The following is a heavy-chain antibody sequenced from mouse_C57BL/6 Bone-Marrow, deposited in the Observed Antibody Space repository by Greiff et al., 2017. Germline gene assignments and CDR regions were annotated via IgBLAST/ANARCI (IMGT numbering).Heavy chain of an antibody. CDR2: INPRDGST. CDR3: ASYDYDCFAY. Sequence: VQLLQSDAGLVKPGASVKISCAASGYTFTDHTIHWMHQSPEQGLEWIGYINPRDGSTKYNEKVNGKATLTADKASSTAYLQLNSLTSEDSAFYFCASYDYDCFAYWGRGPLVTVTA. D-gene: IGHD2-4*01. J-gene: IGHJ3*01. V-gene: IGHV1-78*01. CDR1: GYTFTDHT.